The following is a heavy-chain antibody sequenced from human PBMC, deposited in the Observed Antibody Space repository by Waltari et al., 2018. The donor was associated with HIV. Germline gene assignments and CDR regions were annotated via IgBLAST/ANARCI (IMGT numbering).Heavy chain of an antibody. CDR1: GFTFSSYS. Sequence: SGGGLVKPGGSLRLSCAASGFTFSSYSMNWVRQAPGKGLEWVSSISSSSSYIYYADSVKGRFTISRDNAKNSLYLQMNSLRAEDTAVYYCARDSNTMVRAFDYWGQGTLVTVSS. V-gene: IGHV3-21*01. CDR2: ISSSSSYI. D-gene: IGHD3-10*01. CDR3: ARDSNTMVRAFDY. J-gene: IGHJ4*02.